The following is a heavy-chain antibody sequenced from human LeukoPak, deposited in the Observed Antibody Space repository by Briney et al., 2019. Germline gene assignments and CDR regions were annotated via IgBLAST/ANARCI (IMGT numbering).Heavy chain of an antibody. V-gene: IGHV3-21*01. D-gene: IGHD7-27*01. J-gene: IGHJ4*02. Sequence: GRSLRLSCAASGFTFSSYSMNWVRQAPGKGLEWVSSISSSSSYIYYADSVKGRFTISRDNAKNSLYLQMNSLRAEDTAVYYCASDLGSAGYWGQGTLVTVSS. CDR2: ISSSSSYI. CDR1: GFTFSSYS. CDR3: ASDLGSAGY.